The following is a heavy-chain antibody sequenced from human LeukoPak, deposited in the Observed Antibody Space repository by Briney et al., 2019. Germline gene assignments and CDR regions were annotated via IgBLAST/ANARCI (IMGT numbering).Heavy chain of an antibody. CDR3: ARGVTSPLDAFDI. CDR1: GGSISSYY. J-gene: IGHJ3*02. CDR2: IYYSGST. D-gene: IGHD1-26*01. V-gene: IGHV4-59*01. Sequence: PSETLSLTCTVSGGSISSYYWSWIRQPPGEGLEWIGYIYYSGSTNYNPSLKSRLTISVDMSKNQLSLKLSSVTAADTAVCYCARGVTSPLDAFDIWGQGTTVTVSS.